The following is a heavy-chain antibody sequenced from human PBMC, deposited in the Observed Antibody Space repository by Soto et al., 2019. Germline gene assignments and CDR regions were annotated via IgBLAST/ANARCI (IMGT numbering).Heavy chain of an antibody. V-gene: IGHV3-33*01. D-gene: IGHD2-15*01. J-gene: IGHJ3*02. CDR3: ARGRGGSPGGNPAHFDI. Sequence: QVQLVESGGGVVQPGTSLRLSCEASGFTFSGFGMHWVRQAPGKGLEWVAVIWYDGSKKYYADCVKGRFTISRDNSKNGLYLQMNSPRAEDTGVYYCARGRGGSPGGNPAHFDIWGQGTLVTVSS. CDR1: GFTFSGFG. CDR2: IWYDGSKK.